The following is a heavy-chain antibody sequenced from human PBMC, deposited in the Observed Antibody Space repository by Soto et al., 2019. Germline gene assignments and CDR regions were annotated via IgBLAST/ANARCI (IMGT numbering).Heavy chain of an antibody. CDR2: IIPIFGTA. D-gene: IGHD1-26*01. CDR3: ARGPVLGSYDTYYYYGLAV. V-gene: IGHV1-69*13. Sequence: ASVKVSCKASGGTFSSYAISWVRQAPGQGLEWMGGIIPIFGTANCAQKFQGRVTITADESTSTAYMELSSLRSEDTAVYYCARGPVLGSYDTYYYYGLAVWGQGTTVTVSS. CDR1: GGTFSSYA. J-gene: IGHJ6*02.